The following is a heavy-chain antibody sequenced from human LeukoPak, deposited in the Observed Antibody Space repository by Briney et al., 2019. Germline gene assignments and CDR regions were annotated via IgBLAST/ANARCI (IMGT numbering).Heavy chain of an antibody. CDR1: RFTFSSYT. D-gene: IGHD4-17*01. V-gene: IGHV3-21*01. CDR2: IDPSSTYI. Sequence: GGSLRLSCSASRFTFSSYTMNWVRQAPGKGLEWVSSIDPSSTYIYYADSVKGRFTISRDNAQNSLYLQMNSLRAEDTAVYYCTRGSYGDNEYWGQGTLVTVSS. J-gene: IGHJ4*02. CDR3: TRGSYGDNEY.